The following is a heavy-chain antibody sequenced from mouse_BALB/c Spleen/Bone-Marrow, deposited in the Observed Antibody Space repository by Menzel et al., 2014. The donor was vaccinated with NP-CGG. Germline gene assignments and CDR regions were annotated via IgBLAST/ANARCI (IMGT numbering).Heavy chain of an antibody. D-gene: IGHD2-4*01. CDR2: IDPANGNT. CDR1: GFNIKDTY. Sequence: EVQGVESGAELVEPGASVKLSCTASGFNIKDTYMHWVKQRPEQGLEWIGRIDPANGNTKYDPKFQGKATITADTSSNTAYLQLSSLTSEDTAVYYCALYYDYDVGYWGQGTTLTVSS. V-gene: IGHV14-3*02. CDR3: ALYYDYDVGY. J-gene: IGHJ2*01.